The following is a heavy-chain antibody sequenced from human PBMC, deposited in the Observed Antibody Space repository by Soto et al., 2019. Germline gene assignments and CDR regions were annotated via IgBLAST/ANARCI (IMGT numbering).Heavy chain of an antibody. CDR1: GGSISSYY. D-gene: IGHD2-2*01. CDR3: ARGLVPAAKRPSYYYYYMDV. J-gene: IGHJ6*03. CDR2: IYYSGST. Sequence: SETLSLTCTVSGGSISSYYWSWIRQPPWKGLERIGCIYYSGSTNYNPSLKSRVTISVDTSKNQFSLKLSSVTAADTAVYYCARGLVPAAKRPSYYYYYMDVWGKGTTVTVYS. V-gene: IGHV4-59*01.